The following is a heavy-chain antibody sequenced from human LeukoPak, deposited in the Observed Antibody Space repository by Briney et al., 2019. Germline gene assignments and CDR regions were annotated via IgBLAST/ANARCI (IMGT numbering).Heavy chain of an antibody. CDR2: IIPSVGSA. J-gene: IGHJ4*02. V-gene: IGHV1-46*01. Sequence: ASVKVSCKASGCTFTNYYVHWVRQAPGQGLEWMGVIIPSVGSASYAQKFQGRVTITGDTSTSTAYMELSSLTAEDTAVYYCARDQVVTALLEFDYWGRGTLVTVS. CDR3: ARDQVVTALLEFDY. D-gene: IGHD2-21*02. CDR1: GCTFTNYY.